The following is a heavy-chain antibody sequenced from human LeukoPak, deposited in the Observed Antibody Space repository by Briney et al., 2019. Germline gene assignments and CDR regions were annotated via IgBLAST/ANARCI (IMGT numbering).Heavy chain of an antibody. D-gene: IGHD6-13*01. V-gene: IGHV4-34*01. Sequence: SETLSLTCAVYGGSFSGYYWSWIRQPPGKGLEWIGEINHSGSTNYNPSLKSRVTISVDTSKNQFSLKLSSVTAADTAVYYCARGVALYSSSWYANRRWFDPWGQGTLVTVSS. CDR3: ARGVALYSSSWYANRRWFDP. CDR1: GGSFSGYY. J-gene: IGHJ5*02. CDR2: INHSGST.